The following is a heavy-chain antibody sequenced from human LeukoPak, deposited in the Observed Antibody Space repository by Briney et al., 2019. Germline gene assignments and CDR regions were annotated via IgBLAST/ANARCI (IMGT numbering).Heavy chain of an antibody. Sequence: GGSLRLSCAASGFTFSSYGMHWVRQAPGKGLEWVAVIWYDGSNKYYADSVKGRFTISRDNSKNTLYLQMNSLRAEDTAVYYCAGSKSRGSSRSGKKDYYYYYMDVWGKGTTVTVSS. V-gene: IGHV3-33*01. D-gene: IGHD6-13*01. CDR2: IWYDGSNK. CDR1: GFTFSSYG. J-gene: IGHJ6*03. CDR3: AGSKSRGSSRSGKKDYYYYYMDV.